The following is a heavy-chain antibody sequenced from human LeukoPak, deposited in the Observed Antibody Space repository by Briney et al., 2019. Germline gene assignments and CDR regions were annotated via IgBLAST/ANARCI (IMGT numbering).Heavy chain of an antibody. CDR1: GFTFSSYE. Sequence: PGGSLRLSCAASGFTFSSYEMNWVRQAPGKGLEWVSYISSSGTTIYYADSVKGRFTISRDNAKNSLYLQMNSLRAEDTAAYYCARPDYYDSSGYYSYWGQGTLVTVSS. V-gene: IGHV3-48*03. D-gene: IGHD3-22*01. CDR2: ISSSGTTI. J-gene: IGHJ4*02. CDR3: ARPDYYDSSGYYSY.